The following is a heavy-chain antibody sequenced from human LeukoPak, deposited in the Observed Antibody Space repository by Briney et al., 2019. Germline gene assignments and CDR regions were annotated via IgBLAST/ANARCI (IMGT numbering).Heavy chain of an antibody. D-gene: IGHD3-10*01. CDR3: ASSSPYYYGSKYHFDY. Sequence: SETLSLTCTVSGGSISTNSYYWGWIRQPPGKGLEWIGSIYYSGNTHYNPSLKSRVTISIDTSRNQFSLQLSYVTAADTAVYYCASSSPYYYGSKYHFDYWGQGTLVTVSS. J-gene: IGHJ4*02. V-gene: IGHV4-39*07. CDR2: IYYSGNT. CDR1: GGSISTNSYY.